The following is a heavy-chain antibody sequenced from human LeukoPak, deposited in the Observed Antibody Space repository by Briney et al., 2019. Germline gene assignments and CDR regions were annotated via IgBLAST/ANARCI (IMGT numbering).Heavy chain of an antibody. Sequence: GGSLRLSCAASGFTFNNYGMHWVRQAPGKGLEWVALIWYDGTNKYYGDSVKGRFTISRDNSKNTLYLQMNSLRADDTAVYYCARGRFGELSVATFDIWGQGTMVTVSS. J-gene: IGHJ3*02. CDR2: IWYDGTNK. CDR1: GFTFNNYG. CDR3: ARGRFGELSVATFDI. D-gene: IGHD3-10*01. V-gene: IGHV3-33*01.